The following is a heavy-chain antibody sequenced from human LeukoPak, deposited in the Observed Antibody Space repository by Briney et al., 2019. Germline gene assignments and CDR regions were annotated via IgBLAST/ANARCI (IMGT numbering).Heavy chain of an antibody. J-gene: IGHJ6*02. CDR2: IWYDGSNK. V-gene: IGHV3-33*01. CDR1: GFTFSSYG. CDR3: AGTYGSGSYYLTYYYYYGMDV. D-gene: IGHD3-10*01. Sequence: GGSLRLSCAASGFTFSSYGMHWVRQARGKGLEWVAVIWYDGSNKYYADSVKGRFTISRDNSKNTLYLQMNSLRAEDTAVYYCAGTYGSGSYYLTYYYYYGMDVWGQGTTVTVSS.